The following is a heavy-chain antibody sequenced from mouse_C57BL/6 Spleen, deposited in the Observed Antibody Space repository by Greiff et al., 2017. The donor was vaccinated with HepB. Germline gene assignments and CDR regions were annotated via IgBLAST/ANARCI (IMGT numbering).Heavy chain of an antibody. V-gene: IGHV1-64*01. Sequence: QVQLQQPGAELVKPGASVKLSCKASGYTFTSYWMHWVKQRPGQGLEWIGMIHPNSGSTNYNEKFKSKATLTVDKSSSTAYMQLSSLTSEDSAVYYCARYYGSSYGNAMDYWGQGTSVTVSS. CDR2: IHPNSGST. J-gene: IGHJ4*01. CDR1: GYTFTSYW. D-gene: IGHD1-1*01. CDR3: ARYYGSSYGNAMDY.